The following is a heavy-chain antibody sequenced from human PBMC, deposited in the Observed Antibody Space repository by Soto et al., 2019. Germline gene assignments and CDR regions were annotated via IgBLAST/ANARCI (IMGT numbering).Heavy chain of an antibody. CDR2: IYYSGST. J-gene: IGHJ4*02. CDR1: GGSISSGDYY. D-gene: IGHD6-13*01. Sequence: QVQLQESGPGLVKPSQTLSLTCTVSGGSISSGDYYWSWIRQPPGKGLEWIGYIYYSGSTYYNPSLKSRDTISVDTSKNQFSLKLSSVTAADTAVYYCARSIAAAGTLFDYWGQGTLVTVSS. V-gene: IGHV4-30-4*01. CDR3: ARSIAAAGTLFDY.